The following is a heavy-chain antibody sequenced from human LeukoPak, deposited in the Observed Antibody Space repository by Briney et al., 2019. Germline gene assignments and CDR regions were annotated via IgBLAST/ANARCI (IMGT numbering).Heavy chain of an antibody. Sequence: SETLSLTCSVSGGSIGSYYWSWIRQSPGKGLEWIGYIYHRGSTNYSPSLKSRLSIALDTSKNLFSLKVSSVTAADTAVYYYARLGSSWHGFDYWGQGTLVTVSS. V-gene: IGHV4-59*08. CDR2: IYHRGST. D-gene: IGHD6-13*01. CDR3: ARLGSSWHGFDY. J-gene: IGHJ4*02. CDR1: GGSIGSYY.